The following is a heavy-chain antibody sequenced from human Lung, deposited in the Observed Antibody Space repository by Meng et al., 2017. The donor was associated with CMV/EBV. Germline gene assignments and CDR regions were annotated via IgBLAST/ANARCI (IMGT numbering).Heavy chain of an antibody. Sequence: SGVGVGWSRQPPGKALEWLSLIYWNDDKRYSPFLKSRLTITKDTSKNQVVLTMTNMDLVDTATYYCAHRDSITGTSGSLGEYYFDYWGQGTLVTVSS. CDR1: SGVG. V-gene: IGHV2-5*01. D-gene: IGHD1-7*01. J-gene: IGHJ4*02. CDR3: AHRDSITGTSGSLGEYYFDY. CDR2: IYWNDDK.